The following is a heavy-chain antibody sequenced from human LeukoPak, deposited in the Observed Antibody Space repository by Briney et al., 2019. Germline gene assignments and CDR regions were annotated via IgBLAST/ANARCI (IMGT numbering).Heavy chain of an antibody. J-gene: IGHJ4*02. V-gene: IGHV3-30-3*01. D-gene: IGHD2-2*03. Sequence: GGSLRLSCAAFGFTFSSYAMHCVRQAPGEGLEWAVVISYDGSNKYYADSVKGRFTISRDNSKNTLFLQMNSLRGEDTAVYYCARDFGWISGLDYWGQGTLVTVSS. CDR2: ISYDGSNK. CDR1: GFTFSSYA. CDR3: ARDFGWISGLDY.